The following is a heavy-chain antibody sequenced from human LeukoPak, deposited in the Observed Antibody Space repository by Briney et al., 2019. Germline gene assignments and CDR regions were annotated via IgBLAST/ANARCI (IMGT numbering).Heavy chain of an antibody. J-gene: IGHJ4*02. D-gene: IGHD4-23*01. CDR3: ARVQAYGGKGYFDY. V-gene: IGHV4-59*01. CDR2: IYYSGST. CDR1: GGSISSYY. Sequence: SETLSLTCTVSGGSISSYYWSWIRQPPGKGLECIGYIYYSGSTNYNPSLKSRVTISVDTSKNQFSLKLSSVTAADTAVYYCARVQAYGGKGYFDYWGQGTLVTVSS.